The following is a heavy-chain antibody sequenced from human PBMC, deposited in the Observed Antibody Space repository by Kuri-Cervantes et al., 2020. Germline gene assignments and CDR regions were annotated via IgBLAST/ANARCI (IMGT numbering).Heavy chain of an antibody. V-gene: IGHV5-51*01. CDR1: GYSFTSYW. CDR3: ARRVFSSPSDY. Sequence: GGSLRLSCKGSGYSFTSYWIGWVRQMPGKGLEWMGIIYPGDSDTRYSPSFQGQVTISADKSISTAYLQWSSLKASDSAIYYCARRVFSSPSDYWGQGTLVTVSS. D-gene: IGHD2-15*01. CDR2: IYPGDSDT. J-gene: IGHJ4*02.